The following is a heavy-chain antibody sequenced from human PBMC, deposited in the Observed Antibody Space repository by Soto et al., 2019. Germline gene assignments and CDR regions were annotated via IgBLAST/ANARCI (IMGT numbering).Heavy chain of an antibody. CDR3: ARAAAIQSHQVEGQPPTSQTLDY. J-gene: IGHJ4*02. D-gene: IGHD1-26*01. CDR1: GESFSGYY. CDR2: INNSGSI. V-gene: IGHV4-34*01. Sequence: TLSLTCAVYGESFSGYYWTWIRQPPGEGLEWIGEINNSGSIKYNPSLKSRVTMSVDTSKNQFSLKLASLTAADTAVYYCARAAAIQSHQVEGQPPTSQTLDYWGQGTQVTVSS.